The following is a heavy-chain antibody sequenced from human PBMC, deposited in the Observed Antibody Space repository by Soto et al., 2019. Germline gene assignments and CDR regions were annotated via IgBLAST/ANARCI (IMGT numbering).Heavy chain of an antibody. CDR3: AKDSITIFGVVITDYYYYYYMDV. V-gene: IGHV3-23*01. CDR2: ISGSGGST. CDR1: GFTFSSYA. J-gene: IGHJ6*03. Sequence: GGSLRLSCAASGFTFSSYAMSWVRQAPGKGLEWFSAISGSGGSTYYADSVKGRFTISRDNSKNTLYLQMNSLRAEDTAVYYCAKDSITIFGVVITDYYYYYYMDVWGKGTTVTVSS. D-gene: IGHD3-3*01.